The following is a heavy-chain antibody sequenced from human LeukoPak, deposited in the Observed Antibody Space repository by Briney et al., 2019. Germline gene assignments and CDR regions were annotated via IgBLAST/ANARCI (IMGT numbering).Heavy chain of an antibody. Sequence: ASVKVSCKASGYTFTSYGISWVRQAPGQGLEWMGRISAYNGNTNYAQKLQGRVTMTTDTSTNTAYMELRSLRSDDTAVYYCARSFVEQWLPQGSYYYYYYMDVWGKGTTVTVSS. CDR1: GYTFTSYG. CDR2: ISAYNGNT. J-gene: IGHJ6*03. V-gene: IGHV1-18*01. D-gene: IGHD6-19*01. CDR3: ARSFVEQWLPQGSYYYYYYMDV.